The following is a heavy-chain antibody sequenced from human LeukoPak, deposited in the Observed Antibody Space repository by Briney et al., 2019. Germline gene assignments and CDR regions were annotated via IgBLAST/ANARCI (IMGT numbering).Heavy chain of an antibody. CDR2: ISGSGGST. CDR3: ARVFGGSYYSY. CDR1: GFTFSNYA. Sequence: GGSLRLPCAASGFTFSNYAMSWVRQAPGKGLEWVSGISGSGGSTYYADSVKGRFTISRDNSKNTLYLQMNSLRAEDTAVYYCARVFGGSYYSYWGQGTLVTVSS. V-gene: IGHV3-23*01. J-gene: IGHJ4*02. D-gene: IGHD1-26*01.